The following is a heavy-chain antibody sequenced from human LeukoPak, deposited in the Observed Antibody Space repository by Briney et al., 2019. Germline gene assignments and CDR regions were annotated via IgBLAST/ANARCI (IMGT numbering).Heavy chain of an antibody. Sequence: GASVKVSCKASGYTFTSYGISWVRQAPGQGLEWMGRIIPILGIANYAQKFQGRVTITADKSTSTAYMELSSLRSEDTAVYYCARAGTAAGTYGDWGQGTLVTVSS. CDR3: ARAGTAAGTYGD. CDR1: GYTFTSYG. V-gene: IGHV1-69*04. J-gene: IGHJ1*01. CDR2: IIPILGIA. D-gene: IGHD6-13*01.